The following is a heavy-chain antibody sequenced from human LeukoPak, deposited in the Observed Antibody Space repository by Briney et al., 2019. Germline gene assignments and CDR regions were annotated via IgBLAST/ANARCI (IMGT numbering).Heavy chain of an antibody. CDR1: GFTFSSYA. CDR2: ISGSGGIT. V-gene: IGHV3-23*01. Sequence: PGGSLRLSCAASGFTFSSYAVSWVRQAPGKGLEWVSAISGSGGITYYADSVKGRFTISRDNSKNTLYLQMNSLRAEDTAVYYCATQLWVLRYFDWLPYYFDYWGQGTLVTVSS. J-gene: IGHJ4*02. D-gene: IGHD3-9*01. CDR3: ATQLWVLRYFDWLPYYFDY.